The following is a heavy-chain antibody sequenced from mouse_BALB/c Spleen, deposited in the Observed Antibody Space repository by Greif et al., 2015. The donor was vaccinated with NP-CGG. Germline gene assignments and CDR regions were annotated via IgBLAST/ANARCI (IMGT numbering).Heavy chain of an antibody. Sequence: VQLQQSGAELAKPGASVKMSCKASGYTFTSYRMHWVKQRPGQGLEWIGYINPSTGYTEYNQKFKDKATLTADKSSSTAYMQLSSLTSEDSAVYYCASYYYGSSAYWGQGTLVTVSA. D-gene: IGHD1-1*01. V-gene: IGHV1-4*01. J-gene: IGHJ3*01. CDR2: INPSTGYT. CDR1: GYTFTSYR. CDR3: ASYYYGSSAY.